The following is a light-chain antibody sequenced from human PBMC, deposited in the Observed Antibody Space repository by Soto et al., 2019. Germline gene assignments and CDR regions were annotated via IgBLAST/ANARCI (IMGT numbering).Light chain of an antibody. V-gene: IGLV2-14*01. CDR1: SSDVGGYNF. CDR3: SSYTSRNTLA. CDR2: EVT. Sequence: QSALTQPASVSGSPGQSITISCTGTSSDVGGYNFVSWYQQHPGKAPKLMIYEVTDRPSGVSNRFSGSMSGSTSSLTISGLQDEDEADYYCSSYTSRNTLAFGGGTKLTVL. J-gene: IGLJ2*01.